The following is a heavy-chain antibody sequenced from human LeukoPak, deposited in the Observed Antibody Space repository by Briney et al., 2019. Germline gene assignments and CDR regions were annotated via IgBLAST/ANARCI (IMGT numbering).Heavy chain of an antibody. D-gene: IGHD3-9*01. Sequence: PGGSLRLSCAASGFTFSSYAMHWVRQAPGKGLEWVAVISYDGSNKYYADSVKGRFTISSDNSKNTLYLQMNSLRAEDTAVYYCARDLGDILTYFDYWGQGTLVTVSS. CDR3: ARDLGDILTYFDY. J-gene: IGHJ4*02. CDR1: GFTFSSYA. V-gene: IGHV3-30-3*01. CDR2: ISYDGSNK.